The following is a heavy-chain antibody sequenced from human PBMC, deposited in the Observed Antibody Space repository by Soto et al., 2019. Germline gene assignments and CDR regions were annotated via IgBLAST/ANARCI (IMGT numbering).Heavy chain of an antibody. CDR3: AREGYCSTTSCRHFDY. CDR2: IRSSGSTI. Sequence: PGGSLRLSCAASGFTFSSYEMNWVRQAPGKGLEWVSHIRSSGSTIYYADSVKGRFTISRDNAKNSLYLQMNSLRAEDTAIYYCAREGYCSTTSCRHFDYWGQGTLVTVSS. J-gene: IGHJ4*02. CDR1: GFTFSSYE. D-gene: IGHD2-2*01. V-gene: IGHV3-48*03.